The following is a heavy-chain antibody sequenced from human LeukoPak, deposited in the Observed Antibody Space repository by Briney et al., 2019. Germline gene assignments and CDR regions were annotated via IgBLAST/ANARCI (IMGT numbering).Heavy chain of an antibody. Sequence: ASVKVSCKASGYTFTDYYVHWVRQAPGQGLEWMGWINPISGGTNYAQNFQGRVTMTRDTSITTAYMELSRLRSDDTAVYYCARGGNYGGKSGMCIYWGQGTLVTVSS. CDR3: ARGGNYGGKSGMCIY. J-gene: IGHJ4*02. CDR2: INPISGGT. V-gene: IGHV1-2*02. D-gene: IGHD4-23*01. CDR1: GYTFTDYY.